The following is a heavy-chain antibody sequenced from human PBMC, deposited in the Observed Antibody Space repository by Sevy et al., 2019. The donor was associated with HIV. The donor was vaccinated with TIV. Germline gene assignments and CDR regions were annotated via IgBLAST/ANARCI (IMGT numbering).Heavy chain of an antibody. Sequence: SETLSLTCTVSGGSFSSYYWSWIRQPPGKGLEWIGYIYYNGSTNSNPSLQGRVAISSDTSKNQFSLKLSSVTAADTAVYYCARALAEYYYAMDVWGQGTTVTVSS. CDR2: IYYNGST. J-gene: IGHJ6*02. V-gene: IGHV4-59*01. CDR3: ARALAEYYYAMDV. CDR1: GGSFSSYY.